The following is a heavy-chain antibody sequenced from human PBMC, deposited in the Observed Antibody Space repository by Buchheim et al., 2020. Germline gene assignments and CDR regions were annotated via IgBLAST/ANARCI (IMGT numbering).Heavy chain of an antibody. CDR3: ARRTGWLQLANWFDP. J-gene: IGHJ5*02. CDR2: IYYSGST. Sequence: QVQLQESGPGLVKPSETLSLTCTVSGGSISSYYWSWIRQPPGTGLEWIGYIYYSGSTNYNPSLKRRVPISVDTSKTQFPLPLSTATAADTAVYYCARRTGWLQLANWFDPWGQGTL. CDR1: GGSISSYY. D-gene: IGHD5-24*01. V-gene: IGHV4-59*08.